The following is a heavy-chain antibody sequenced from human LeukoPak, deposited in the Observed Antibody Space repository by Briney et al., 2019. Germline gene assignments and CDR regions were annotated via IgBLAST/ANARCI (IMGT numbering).Heavy chain of an antibody. J-gene: IGHJ6*02. CDR1: GGSISSYY. CDR3: ARARPAYYYYGMDV. Sequence: SETLSLTCTVSGGSISSYYWSWIRQLPGKGLDWIGYIYYSGSTNYNPSLKSRVTISVDTSKNQFSLKLSSVTAADTAVYYCARARPAYYYYGMDVWGQGTTVTVSS. CDR2: IYYSGST. V-gene: IGHV4-59*01.